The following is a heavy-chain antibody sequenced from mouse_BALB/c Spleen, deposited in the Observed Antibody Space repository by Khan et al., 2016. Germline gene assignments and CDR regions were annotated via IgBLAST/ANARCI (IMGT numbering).Heavy chain of an antibody. Sequence: EVQLQESGPGLVKPSQSLSLTCTVTGYSITSDYAWNWIRQFPGNKLEWMGYISYSGITSYNPSLKSRISITRDTSKNQVFLQLLSVTTEDTAIYDCTYVSCCAWFPYWGQGTLVTVSA. V-gene: IGHV3-2*02. J-gene: IGHJ3*01. CDR2: ISYSGIT. D-gene: IGHD1-1*02. CDR1: GYSITSDYA. CDR3: TYVSCCAWFPY.